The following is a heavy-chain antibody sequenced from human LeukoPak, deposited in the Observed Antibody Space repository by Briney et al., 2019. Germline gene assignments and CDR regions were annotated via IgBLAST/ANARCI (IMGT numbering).Heavy chain of an antibody. CDR3: ARGPPPDFDC. CDR1: GGSISPYY. Sequence: SETLSLTCTVSGGSISPYYWSWIRQPPGKGLEWIGYIFYTGSGSTSHNPSLKSRVTISVDTSKNQFSLKLSSVTAADTAVYYCARGPPPDFDCWGQGTLVTVSS. J-gene: IGHJ4*02. CDR2: IFYTGSGST. V-gene: IGHV4-59*12.